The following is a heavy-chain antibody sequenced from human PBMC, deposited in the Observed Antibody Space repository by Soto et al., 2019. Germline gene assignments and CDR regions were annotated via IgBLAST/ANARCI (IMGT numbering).Heavy chain of an antibody. J-gene: IGHJ6*02. CDR1: GYTFTSYD. D-gene: IGHD3-9*01. Sequence: ASVKVSCKASGYTFTSYDINWVRQATGQGLEWMGWMNPNSGNTGYAQKFQGRVTMTRNTSISTAYMELSSLRSEDTAVYYCARLYYDILTGYYIYYYYGMDVWGQGTTVTVSS. CDR3: ARLYYDILTGYYIYYYYGMDV. V-gene: IGHV1-8*01. CDR2: MNPNSGNT.